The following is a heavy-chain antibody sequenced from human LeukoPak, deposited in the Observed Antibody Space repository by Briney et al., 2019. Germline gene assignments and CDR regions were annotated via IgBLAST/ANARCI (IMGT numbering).Heavy chain of an antibody. CDR2: IIPIFGTA. Sequence: SVKVSCKASGGTFSSYAISWVRQAPGQGLEWMGGIIPIFGTANYAQKFQGRVTITTDESTSTAYMELSSLRSEGTAVYYCAHSSPDLYYMDVWGKGTTVTVSS. CDR3: AHSSPDLYYMDV. CDR1: GGTFSSYA. J-gene: IGHJ6*03. V-gene: IGHV1-69*05.